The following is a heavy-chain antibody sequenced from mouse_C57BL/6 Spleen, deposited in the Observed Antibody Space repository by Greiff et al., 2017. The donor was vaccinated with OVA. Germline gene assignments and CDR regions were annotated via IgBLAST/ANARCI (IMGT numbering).Heavy chain of an antibody. V-gene: IGHV1-26*01. CDR2: INPNNGGT. CDR3: ARRGKYCGSRYFDY. J-gene: IGHJ2*01. Sequence: VHVKQSGPELVKPGASVKISCKASGYTFTDYYMNWVKQSHGKSLEWIGDINPNNGGTSYNQKFKGKATLTVDKSSSTAYMELRSLTSEDSAVYYCARRGKYCGSRYFDYWGQGTTLTVSS. CDR1: GYTFTDYY. D-gene: IGHD1-1*01.